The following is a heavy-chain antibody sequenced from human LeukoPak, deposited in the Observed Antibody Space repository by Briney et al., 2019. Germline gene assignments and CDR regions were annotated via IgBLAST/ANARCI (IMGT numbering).Heavy chain of an antibody. CDR2: IRHDGSET. CDR1: GFPFSSYW. J-gene: IGHJ4*02. D-gene: IGHD3-22*01. CDR3: ARDETYDYESNGYLDV. V-gene: IGHV3-7*01. Sequence: SGGSLRLSCAASGFPFSSYWMSWVRQAPGKGLEWVANIRHDGSETYYVDSLRGRFTISRDNAKNLVYLQMSSLRAEDTAIYYCARDETYDYESNGYLDVWGQGTVVTVSS.